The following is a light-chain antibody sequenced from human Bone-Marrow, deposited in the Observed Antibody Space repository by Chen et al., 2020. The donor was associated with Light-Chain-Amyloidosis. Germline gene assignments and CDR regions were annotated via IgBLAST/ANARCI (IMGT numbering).Light chain of an antibody. V-gene: IGLV3-21*02. CDR1: KIRSTS. Sequence: CALTPPSSVSVAPGQPPTNPRGGNKIRSTSVQWYQQTPGQAPLLVVYDDRERPSGIPGRLSGTNSGKTATLTSRGVEAGDEADYYCQVWDRSSDGPVFGGGTKLTVL. J-gene: IGLJ3*02. CDR2: DDR. CDR3: QVWDRSSDGPV.